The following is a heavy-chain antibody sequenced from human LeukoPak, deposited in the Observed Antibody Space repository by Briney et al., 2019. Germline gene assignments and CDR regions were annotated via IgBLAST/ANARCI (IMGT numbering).Heavy chain of an antibody. CDR1: SGSISSGVYY. J-gene: IGHJ4*02. D-gene: IGHD5-24*01. V-gene: IGHV4-31*03. CDR2: IYYSGST. Sequence: SETLSLTCTVSSGSISSGVYYWSWIRQHPGKGLEWIGYIYYSGSTYYNPSLKSRVTISVDTSKNQFSLKLSSVTAADTAVYYCARGVGWLQLSYFDYWGQGTLVTVSS. CDR3: ARGVGWLQLSYFDY.